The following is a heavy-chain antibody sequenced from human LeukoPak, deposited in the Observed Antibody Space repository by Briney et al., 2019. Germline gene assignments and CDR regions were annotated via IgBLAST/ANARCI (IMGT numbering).Heavy chain of an antibody. J-gene: IGHJ4*02. D-gene: IGHD5-18*01. Sequence: SVKVSCKSSGYTFTTYGITWVRQAPGQGLEWMGWISTYNGNTNYAQKLQGRVTMTTDTSTSTAYMELRSLRSDDTAMYYCARDRMDTGTYFDYWGQGTLVTVSS. CDR2: ISTYNGNT. CDR3: ARDRMDTGTYFDY. V-gene: IGHV1-18*01. CDR1: GYTFTTYG.